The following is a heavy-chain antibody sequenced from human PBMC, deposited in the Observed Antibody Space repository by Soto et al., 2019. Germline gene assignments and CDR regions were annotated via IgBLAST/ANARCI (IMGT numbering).Heavy chain of an antibody. Sequence: SVKVSCKASGFTFTSSAVQWVRQARGQRLEWIGWIVVGSGNTNYAQKFQERVTITRDMSTSTAYMELSSLRSEDTAVYYCAADGVVAATDDAFDIWGQGTMVTVSS. CDR2: IVVGSGNT. CDR1: GFTFTSSA. V-gene: IGHV1-58*01. J-gene: IGHJ3*02. D-gene: IGHD2-15*01. CDR3: AADGVVAATDDAFDI.